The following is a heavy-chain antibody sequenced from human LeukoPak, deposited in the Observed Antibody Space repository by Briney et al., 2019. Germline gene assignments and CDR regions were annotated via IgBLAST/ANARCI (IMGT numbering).Heavy chain of an antibody. CDR3: IRPTPKYYASGSFLY. D-gene: IGHD3-10*01. CDR2: IYSGGST. V-gene: IGHV3-66*04. J-gene: IGHJ4*02. Sequence: GGSLRLSCAASGFTVSSNYMSWVRQAPGKGLEWVSVIYSGGSTYYADSVKGRFTISRDNAKNSLYLQMDSLKTEDTAIYYCIRPTPKYYASGSFLYWGPGTLVTVSS. CDR1: GFTVSSNY.